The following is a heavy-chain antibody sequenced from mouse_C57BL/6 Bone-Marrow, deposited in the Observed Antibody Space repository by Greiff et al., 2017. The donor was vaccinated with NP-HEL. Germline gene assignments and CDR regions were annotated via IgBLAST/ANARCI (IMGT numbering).Heavy chain of an antibody. Sequence: EVKLMESGGGLVQPKGSLKLSCAASGFTFNTYAMHWVRQAPGKGLEWVARIRSKSSNYATYYADSVKDRFTISRDDSQSMLYLQMNNLNTEDTAMYYCVRRALAMDYWGQGTSVTVSS. CDR3: VRRALAMDY. CDR2: IRSKSSNYAT. V-gene: IGHV10-3*01. D-gene: IGHD1-3*01. CDR1: GFTFNTYA. J-gene: IGHJ4*01.